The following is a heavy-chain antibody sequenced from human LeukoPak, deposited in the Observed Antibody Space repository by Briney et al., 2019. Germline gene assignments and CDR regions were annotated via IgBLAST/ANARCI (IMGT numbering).Heavy chain of an antibody. CDR1: GGTFSSYA. V-gene: IGHV1-69*13. Sequence: GASVKDSCKASGGTFSSYAISWVRQAPGQGLEWMGGIIPIFGTANYAQKFQGRVTITADESTSTAYMELSSLRSEDTAVYYCARGGITGTMGEDAFDIWGQGTMVTVSS. CDR3: ARGGITGTMGEDAFDI. D-gene: IGHD1-7*01. J-gene: IGHJ3*02. CDR2: IIPIFGTA.